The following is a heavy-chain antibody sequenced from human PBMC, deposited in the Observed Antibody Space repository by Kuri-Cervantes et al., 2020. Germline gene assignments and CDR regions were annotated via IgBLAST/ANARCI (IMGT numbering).Heavy chain of an antibody. V-gene: IGHV3-30-3*01. CDR2: ISYDGSNK. D-gene: IGHD5-18*01. CDR3: ATSIGYSFGPY. CDR1: GFTFSSYA. Sequence: GGSLRLSCAASGFTFSSYAMHWVRQAPGKGLEWVAVISYDGSNKHYADSVKGRFTISRDNSKNTLYLQMNSLRAEDTAVYYCATSIGYSFGPYWGQGTLVTVSS. J-gene: IGHJ4*02.